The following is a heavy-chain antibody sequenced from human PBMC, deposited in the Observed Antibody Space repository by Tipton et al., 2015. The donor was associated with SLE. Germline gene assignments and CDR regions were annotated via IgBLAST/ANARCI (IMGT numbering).Heavy chain of an antibody. CDR3: ARLDLWFGEPTHC. V-gene: IGHV1-18*01. J-gene: IGHJ4*02. CDR1: GYTFSTHG. CDR2: ISAYNGNT. D-gene: IGHD3-10*01. Sequence: QLVQSGVEVKKPGASVRVSCKASGYTFSTHGIIWVRQAPGQGLEWMGWISAYNGNTNYAQKLQGRVTMTTDTSTSTAYMELRSLRSDDTAVYYCARLDLWFGEPTHCWGQGTPVTVSS.